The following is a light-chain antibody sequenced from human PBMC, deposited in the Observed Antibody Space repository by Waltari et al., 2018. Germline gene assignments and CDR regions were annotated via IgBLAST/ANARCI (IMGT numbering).Light chain of an antibody. J-gene: IGKJ2*01. CDR2: DAS. Sequence: DIQMTQSPSPLSASVGARVTITCRASQTIYNSLIWYQHKPGKAPRLLISDASTLQNGVPSRFSGRGSGTEFTLAISRLQPEDFATYYCQQSYTLPYTFGQGTQLDI. V-gene: IGKV1-39*01. CDR3: QQSYTLPYT. CDR1: QTIYNS.